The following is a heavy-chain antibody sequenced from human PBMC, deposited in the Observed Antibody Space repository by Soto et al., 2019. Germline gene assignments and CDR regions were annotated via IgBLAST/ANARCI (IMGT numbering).Heavy chain of an antibody. Sequence: QVQLLQSGAEVMQPGSSVKVSCKASGDIFSKYSITWVRQAPGQGLEWIGAFIPVFGTPNYAQKFQGRVTIPADESTTTAYLELSSLTSDDTGVYYCARPSGGQIRFLEPFEYGGQGTLVTVSS. V-gene: IGHV1-69*01. CDR2: FIPVFGTP. D-gene: IGHD3-3*01. J-gene: IGHJ4*02. CDR3: ARPSGGQIRFLEPFEY. CDR1: GDIFSKYS.